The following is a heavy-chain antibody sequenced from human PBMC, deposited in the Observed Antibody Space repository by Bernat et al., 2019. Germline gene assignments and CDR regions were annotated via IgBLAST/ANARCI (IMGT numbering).Heavy chain of an antibody. CDR2: IYYSGST. V-gene: IGHV4-61*01. Sequence: QVQLQESGPGLVKPSETLSLTCTVSGGSVSSGSYYWSWIRQPPGKGLEWIGYIYYSGSTNYNPSLKSRVTISVDTSKNQFSLKLSSVTAAVTAVYYCARYSHYQSGYSYGYYFDYWGQGTLVTVSS. D-gene: IGHD5-18*01. CDR3: ARYSHYQSGYSYGYYFDY. CDR1: GGSVSSGSYY. J-gene: IGHJ4*02.